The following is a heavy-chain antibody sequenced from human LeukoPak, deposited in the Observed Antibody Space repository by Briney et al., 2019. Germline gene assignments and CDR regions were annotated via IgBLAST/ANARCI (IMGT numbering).Heavy chain of an antibody. CDR3: AKNTRFLEWFYDY. V-gene: IGHV3-23*01. J-gene: IGHJ4*02. CDR1: GFTFSSYA. CDR2: ISGSGGST. D-gene: IGHD3-3*01. Sequence: GVSLRLSCAASGFTFSSYAMSWVRQAPGKGLEWVSAISGSGGSTYYADSVKGRFTISRDNSKNTLYLQMNSLRAEDTAVYYCAKNTRFLEWFYDYWGQGTLVTVSS.